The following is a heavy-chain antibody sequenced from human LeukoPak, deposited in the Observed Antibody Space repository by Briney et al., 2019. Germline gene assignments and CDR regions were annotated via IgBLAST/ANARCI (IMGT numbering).Heavy chain of an antibody. Sequence: SVKVSCKASGGTFSSDAINWVRQAPGQRLEWMGRIIPIFGTANYAQKFQGRVTITTDESTSTAYMELSSLRSEDTAVYYCARASGNYYDSSGYYRTPPRFDYWGQGTLVTVSS. J-gene: IGHJ4*02. CDR3: ARASGNYYDSSGYYRTPPRFDY. CDR2: IIPIFGTA. CDR1: GGTFSSDA. D-gene: IGHD3-22*01. V-gene: IGHV1-69*05.